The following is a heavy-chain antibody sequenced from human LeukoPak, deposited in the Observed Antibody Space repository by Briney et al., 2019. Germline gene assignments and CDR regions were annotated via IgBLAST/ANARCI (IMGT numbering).Heavy chain of an antibody. CDR3: ARDSGTIFGVVGYFDY. D-gene: IGHD3-3*01. CDR2: INHSGST. V-gene: IGHV4-34*01. J-gene: IGHJ4*02. Sequence: SETLSLTCAVYGGSFSGYYWSWIRQPPGKGLEWIGEINHSGSTNYNPSLKSRVTISVDTSKNQFSLKLSSVTAADTAVYYCARDSGTIFGVVGYFDYWGQGTLVTVSS. CDR1: GGSFSGYY.